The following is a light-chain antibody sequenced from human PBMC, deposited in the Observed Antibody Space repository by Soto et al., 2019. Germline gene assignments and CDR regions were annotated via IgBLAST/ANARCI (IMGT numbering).Light chain of an antibody. Sequence: QSAITLSATVSGPAGRSITISCTGTSSDVGGYNYVSWYQQHPGKAPKLMIYEVSNRPSGVSNRFSGSKSGNTASLTISVLQAEDEADYYCSSYTSSSTLAYVFGTGTMVTVL. J-gene: IGLJ1*01. CDR3: SSYTSSSTLAYV. CDR1: SSDVGGYNY. CDR2: EVS. V-gene: IGLV2-14*01.